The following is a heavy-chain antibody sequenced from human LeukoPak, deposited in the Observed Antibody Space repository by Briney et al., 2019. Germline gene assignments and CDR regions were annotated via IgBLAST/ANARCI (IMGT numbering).Heavy chain of an antibody. V-gene: IGHV1-2*02. CDR3: ARDRVVGATGFDP. Sequence: ASVKVSCKASGYTFTGYYMHWVRQAPGRGLEWMGWINPNSGGTNYAQKFQGRVTMTRDTSISTAYMELSRLRSDDTAVYYCARDRVVGATGFDPWGQGTLVTVSS. D-gene: IGHD1-26*01. J-gene: IGHJ5*02. CDR2: INPNSGGT. CDR1: GYTFTGYY.